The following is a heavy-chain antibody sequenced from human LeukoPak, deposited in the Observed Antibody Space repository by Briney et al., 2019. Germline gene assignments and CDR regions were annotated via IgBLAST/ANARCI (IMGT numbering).Heavy chain of an antibody. CDR1: GASISSYY. D-gene: IGHD3-3*01. Sequence: SETLSLTCTVFGASISSYYWSWVRQPPGKGLEWIGYIHYSGSTNNNPSLKSRVTISVDTSKNQFSLKLTSVTTADTAVYYCARNYDFWSGYLDYWGQGTLVTVSS. V-gene: IGHV4-59*01. J-gene: IGHJ4*02. CDR3: ARNYDFWSGYLDY. CDR2: IHYSGST.